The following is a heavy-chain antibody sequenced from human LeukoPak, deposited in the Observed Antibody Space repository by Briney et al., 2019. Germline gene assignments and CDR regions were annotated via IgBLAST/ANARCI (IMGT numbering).Heavy chain of an antibody. CDR2: MNPNSGST. J-gene: IGHJ4*02. CDR3: ARGPYGSGDHDY. CDR1: GYTFTSYD. V-gene: IGHV1-8*01. Sequence: ASVKVSCKASGYTFTSYDINWVRQATGQGLEWMGWMNPNSGSTGYAQKFQGRVTMTRNTSISTAYMELSSLRSEDTAVYYCARGPYGSGDHDYWGQGTLVTVSS. D-gene: IGHD3-10*01.